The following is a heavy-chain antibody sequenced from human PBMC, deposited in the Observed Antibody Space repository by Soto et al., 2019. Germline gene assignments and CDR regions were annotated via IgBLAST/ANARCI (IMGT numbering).Heavy chain of an antibody. D-gene: IGHD3-3*01. CDR2: IYYSGST. Sequence: SETLSLTCTVPGGSISSGGYYWSWIRQHPGKGLEWIGYIYYSGSTYYNPSLKSRVTISVDTSKNQFSLKLSSVTAADTAVYYCARAPLDYYDFWSGLPDYYYYGMDVWGQGTTVTVPS. CDR3: ARAPLDYYDFWSGLPDYYYYGMDV. V-gene: IGHV4-31*03. J-gene: IGHJ6*02. CDR1: GGSISSGGYY.